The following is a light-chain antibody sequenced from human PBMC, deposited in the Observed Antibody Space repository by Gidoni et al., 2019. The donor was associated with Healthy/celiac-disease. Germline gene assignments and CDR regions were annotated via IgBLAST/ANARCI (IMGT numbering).Light chain of an antibody. CDR3: QQRSNWPTWT. CDR2: DAS. V-gene: IGKV3-11*01. J-gene: IGKJ1*01. CDR1: QSVSSY. Sequence: EIVLTQSPATLSLSPGERATLSCMASQSVSSYLAWYQQKPGQAPRHLIYDASNRDTGIPARFSGSGSGTDFTLTISSLEPEDFAVYYCQQRSNWPTWTFGQGTKVEIK.